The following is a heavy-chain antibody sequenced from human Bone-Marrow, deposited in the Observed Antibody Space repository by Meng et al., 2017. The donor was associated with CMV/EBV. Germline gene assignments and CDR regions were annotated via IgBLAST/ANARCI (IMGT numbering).Heavy chain of an antibody. D-gene: IGHD2-2*01. CDR3: ARHSCSSTTCYGRWYAFDI. Sequence: SSSCYWGWIRQPPGKGLEWIGSFYYSGSTYYNPSLKSRVTISVDTSKNQFSLKLSSVTAADTAVYCCARHSCSSTTCYGRWYAFDIWGQGTMVTVSS. V-gene: IGHV4-39*01. J-gene: IGHJ3*02. CDR1: SSSCY. CDR2: FYYSGST.